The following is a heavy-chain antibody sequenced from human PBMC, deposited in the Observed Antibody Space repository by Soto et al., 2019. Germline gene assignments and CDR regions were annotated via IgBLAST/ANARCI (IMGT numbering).Heavy chain of an antibody. J-gene: IGHJ6*02. Sequence: ASVKVSCKASGYTFTSYYMHWVRQAPGQGLEWMGIINPSGGSTTYGQTFQGRVTMTRDTSTSTAYMELSSLRSEDTAVYYCARGDIVAIFGMDVWGQGTTVTVSS. CDR3: ARGDIVAIFGMDV. CDR1: GYTFTSYY. D-gene: IGHD5-12*01. V-gene: IGHV1-46*01. CDR2: INPSGGST.